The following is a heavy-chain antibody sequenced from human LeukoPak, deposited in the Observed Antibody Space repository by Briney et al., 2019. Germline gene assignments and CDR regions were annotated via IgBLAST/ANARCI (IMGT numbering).Heavy chain of an antibody. Sequence: GGSLRLSCAASGFTFSSYAMHWVRQAPGKGLEWVAVISYDGSNKYYADSVKGRFTISRDNSKSTLYLQMNSLRAEDTAVYYCARTDHDYGDHTVDYWGQGTLVTVSS. V-gene: IGHV3-30-3*01. CDR2: ISYDGSNK. CDR1: GFTFSSYA. CDR3: ARTDHDYGDHTVDY. D-gene: IGHD4-17*01. J-gene: IGHJ4*02.